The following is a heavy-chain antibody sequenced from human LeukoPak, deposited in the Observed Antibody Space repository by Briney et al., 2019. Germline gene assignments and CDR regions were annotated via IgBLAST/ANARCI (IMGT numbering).Heavy chain of an antibody. V-gene: IGHV3-23*01. CDR1: GFTFSSYA. J-gene: IGHJ3*02. CDR3: AKGYYYGSGADAFDI. D-gene: IGHD3-10*01. CDR2: ISGSGGST. Sequence: GGSLRLSCAASGFTFSSYAMSWVRQAPGGGLEWVSAISGSGGSTYYADSVKGRFTISRDNSKNTLYLQMNSLRAEDTAVYYCAKGYYYGSGADAFDIWGQGTMVTVSS.